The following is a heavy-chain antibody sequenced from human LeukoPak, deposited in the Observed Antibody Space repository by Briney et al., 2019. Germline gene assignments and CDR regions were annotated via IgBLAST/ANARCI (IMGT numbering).Heavy chain of an antibody. D-gene: IGHD3-22*01. V-gene: IGHV1-18*01. CDR1: GYTFTSYG. Sequence: TSVKVSCKASGYTFTSYGISWVRQAPGQGLEWIGWISAYNGNTNYAQKLQGRVTMTTDTSTSTAYMELRSLRSDDTAVYYCARDGDSSGYYYYYYYMDVWGKGTTVTVSS. CDR2: ISAYNGNT. CDR3: ARDGDSSGYYYYYYYMDV. J-gene: IGHJ6*03.